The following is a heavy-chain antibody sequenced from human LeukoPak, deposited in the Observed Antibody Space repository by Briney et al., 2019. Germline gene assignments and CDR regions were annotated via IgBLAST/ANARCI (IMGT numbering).Heavy chain of an antibody. J-gene: IGHJ4*02. Sequence: ASVKVSCMASGYTFTGHAMNWVRQAPGQGLEWMGYINTKTGNPTYAQGFTGRFVFSLDTSVSTAYLQISSLKPEDTAVYYCAKGGWVAVAGMDYWGQGTLVTVSS. D-gene: IGHD6-19*01. V-gene: IGHV7-4-1*02. CDR1: GYTFTGHA. CDR2: INTKTGNP. CDR3: AKGGWVAVAGMDY.